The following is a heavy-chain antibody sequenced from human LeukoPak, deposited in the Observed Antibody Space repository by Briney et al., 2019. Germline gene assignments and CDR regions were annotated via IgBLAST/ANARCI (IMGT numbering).Heavy chain of an antibody. CDR1: GYIFTDYY. V-gene: IGHV1-2*02. D-gene: IGHD6-13*01. Sequence: ASVKVSSTASGYIFTDYYMHWVRPAPGQGLEWMGWINPNSGGTNYAQKFQGRVTMTRDTSISTAYMALSRLRSDDTAVYYCARDALLAAAAPDAFDIWGQGTMVTVSS. CDR3: ARDALLAAAAPDAFDI. J-gene: IGHJ3*02. CDR2: INPNSGGT.